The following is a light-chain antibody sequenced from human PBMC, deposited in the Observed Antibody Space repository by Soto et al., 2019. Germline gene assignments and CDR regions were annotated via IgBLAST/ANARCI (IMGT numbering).Light chain of an antibody. Sequence: QSALAQPASVSGSPGQSITISCTGTSSDFGSYNLVSWYQQHPGKAPKLMIYKGSERPSGVSNRFSGSKSGNTASLTISGLQAEDEADYYCCSSPGTYSWVFGGGTKLTVL. CDR1: SSDFGSYNL. V-gene: IGLV2-23*01. CDR3: CSSPGTYSWV. CDR2: KGS. J-gene: IGLJ3*02.